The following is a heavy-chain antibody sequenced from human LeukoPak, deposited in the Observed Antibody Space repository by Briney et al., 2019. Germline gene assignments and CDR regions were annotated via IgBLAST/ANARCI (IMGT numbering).Heavy chain of an antibody. J-gene: IGHJ4*02. CDR1: GFTFSSYS. CDR2: ITASGTAM. Sequence: GGTLRLSCAASGFTFSSYSMNWVRQAPGKGLEWVSHITASGTAMFYADSVKGRFTISRDNAKNSLYLQMNSLRDEDTAVYYCASSGSYRFDYWGQGTLVTVSS. V-gene: IGHV3-48*02. CDR3: ASSGSYRFDY. D-gene: IGHD1-26*01.